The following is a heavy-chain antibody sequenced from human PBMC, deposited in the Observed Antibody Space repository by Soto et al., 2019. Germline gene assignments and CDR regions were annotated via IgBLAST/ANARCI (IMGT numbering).Heavy chain of an antibody. D-gene: IGHD2-15*01. Sequence: QVQLVESGGGVVQPGRSLRLSCVASGFSFRTYAMQWVRQAPGKGLEWVAVVSYDGGTRFYADSVRGRFTISRDNSKSTLYLDNHTLTIEDTAVYNCAREEYKYDIGALDLCGWGALVAVS. J-gene: IGHJ5*02. CDR3: AREEYKYDIGALDL. CDR2: VSYDGGTR. V-gene: IGHV3-30-3*01. CDR1: GFSFRTYA.